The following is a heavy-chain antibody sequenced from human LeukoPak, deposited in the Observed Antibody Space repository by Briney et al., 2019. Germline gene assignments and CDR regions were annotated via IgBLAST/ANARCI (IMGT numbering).Heavy chain of an antibody. CDR1: GYTYTSYY. D-gene: IGHD6-6*01. CDR2: INPSGGST. CDR3: ARVWEYSSSWGELLFDY. V-gene: IGHV1-46*01. Sequence: ASVKVSCKASGYTYTSYYMHWVRQAPGQGLEWMGIINPSGGSTSYAQKFQGRVTMTRDTSTSTVYMELSSLRSEDMAVYYCARVWEYSSSWGELLFDYWGQGTLVTVSS. J-gene: IGHJ4*02.